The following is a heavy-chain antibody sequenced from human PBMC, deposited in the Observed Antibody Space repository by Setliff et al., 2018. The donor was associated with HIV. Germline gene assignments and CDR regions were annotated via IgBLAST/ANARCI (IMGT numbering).Heavy chain of an antibody. Sequence: PGGSLRLSCSGSGFTFSSVAMHWVRQAPGKGLEYLSTIRPDGTTIDYADSVRGRFIVSRDNSKSTLYLQMGSLQTEDTAVYFCVKDDAVTTITMGFWGQGTLVTVSS. CDR1: GFTFSSVA. V-gene: IGHV3-64D*09. CDR3: VKDDAVTTITMGF. J-gene: IGHJ4*02. D-gene: IGHD5-12*01. CDR2: IRPDGTTI.